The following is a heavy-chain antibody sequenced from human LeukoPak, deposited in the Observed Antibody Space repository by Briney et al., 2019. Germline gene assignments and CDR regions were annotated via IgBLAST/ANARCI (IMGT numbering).Heavy chain of an antibody. CDR3: AGSTAREGPTHNWFDP. V-gene: IGHV4-39*01. J-gene: IGHJ5*02. CDR1: GGSISSSTYY. CDR2: IYYSGSA. Sequence: SETLSLTCTVSGGSISSSTYYWGWIRQPPGKGLEWIGNIYYSGSAYHNPSLKSRVTVSVDTSRNQFSLKLTSVTAADTAVYYCAGSTAREGPTHNWFDPWGQGTLVTVSS. D-gene: IGHD2-2*01.